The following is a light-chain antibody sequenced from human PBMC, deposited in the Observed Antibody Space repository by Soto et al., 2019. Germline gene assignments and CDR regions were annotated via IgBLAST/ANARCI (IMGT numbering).Light chain of an antibody. CDR3: ATWDASRNGWV. CDR1: SSNIGSYT. Sequence: QSVLTQPPSASGTPGQRVTISCSGSSSNIGSYTVNWYQQLPGTAPKLLIYSDNQRPSGVPDRFSGSKSGTSASLAISGLQSEDEADYYCATWDASRNGWVFGGGTKLTVL. CDR2: SDN. V-gene: IGLV1-44*01. J-gene: IGLJ2*01.